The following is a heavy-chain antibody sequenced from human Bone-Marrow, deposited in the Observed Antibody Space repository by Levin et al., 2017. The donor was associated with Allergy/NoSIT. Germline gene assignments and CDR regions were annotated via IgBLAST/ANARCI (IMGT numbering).Heavy chain of an antibody. CDR1: GDSVFSNSAA. J-gene: IGHJ5*02. CDR3: ARQPSNWFDP. CDR2: TYYRSRWYK. D-gene: IGHD1-14*01. V-gene: IGHV6-1*01. Sequence: SQTLSLTCAISGDSVFSNSAAWNWIRQSPSRGLEWLGRTYYRSRWYKEYALSVESRITIDPDTSKNQFSLQLSSVTPEDTAVYYCARQPSNWFDPWGQGTLVTVSS.